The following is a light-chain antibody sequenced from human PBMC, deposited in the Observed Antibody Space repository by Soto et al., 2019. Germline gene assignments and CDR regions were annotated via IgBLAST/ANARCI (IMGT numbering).Light chain of an antibody. V-gene: IGKV3-11*01. CDR3: HQRSNWPPT. J-gene: IGKJ4*01. CDR1: QSVSSN. Sequence: ENVLTPSPATLSLSPGERATLSCRASQSVSSNLAWYQQKPGQAPRLLIYDASNRATGIPARFSGSGSGTDFTLTISSLQPEEFAVYYCHQRSNWPPTFGGGTKVDIK. CDR2: DAS.